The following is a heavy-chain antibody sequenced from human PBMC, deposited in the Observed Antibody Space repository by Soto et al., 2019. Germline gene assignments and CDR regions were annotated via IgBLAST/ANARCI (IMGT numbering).Heavy chain of an antibody. CDR3: ARGRWLASAGIAIDP. V-gene: IGHV4-30-4*01. CDR1: GGSISSGDYY. J-gene: IGHJ5*02. CDR2: IYYSGST. Sequence: SETLSLTCTVSGGSISSGDYYWSWIRQPPGKGLEWIGYIYYSGSTYYNPSLKSRVAISVDTSKNQFSLKLSSVTAADTAVYYCARGRWLASAGIAIDPWGQGTLVTVSP. D-gene: IGHD6-13*01.